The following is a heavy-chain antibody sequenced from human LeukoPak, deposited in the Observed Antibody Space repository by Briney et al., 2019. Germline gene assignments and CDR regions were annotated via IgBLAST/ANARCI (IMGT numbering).Heavy chain of an antibody. J-gene: IGHJ6*04. CDR2: INHSGST. CDR1: GGSFSGYY. V-gene: IGHV4-34*01. D-gene: IGHD3-9*01. Sequence: SETLSLTCAVYGGSFSGYYWRWIRQPSGKGLEWIGEINHSGSTNYNPSLKSRVTISVDTSTSQCSLKLSSVTAADTVVYYCARGALLRYFDWLSRHYGMDVWGKGTTVTVSS. CDR3: ARGALLRYFDWLSRHYGMDV.